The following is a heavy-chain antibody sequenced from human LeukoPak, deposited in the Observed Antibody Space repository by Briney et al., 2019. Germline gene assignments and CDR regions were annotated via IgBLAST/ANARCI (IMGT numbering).Heavy chain of an antibody. V-gene: IGHV3-30*18. Sequence: PGGSLRLSCAASGFTFSSYGMHWVRQAPGKGLEWVAVISYDGSNKYYADSVKGRFTISRDNSKNTLYLQMNSLRAEDTAVYYCAKDGEEMATMSDFDYWGQGTLVTVSS. CDR3: AKDGEEMATMSDFDY. CDR1: GFTFSSYG. D-gene: IGHD5-24*01. J-gene: IGHJ4*02. CDR2: ISYDGSNK.